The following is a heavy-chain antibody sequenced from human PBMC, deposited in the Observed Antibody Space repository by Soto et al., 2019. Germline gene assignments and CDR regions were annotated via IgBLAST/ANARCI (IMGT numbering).Heavy chain of an antibody. CDR1: GGSISSGGYY. J-gene: IGHJ4*02. D-gene: IGHD3-3*01. V-gene: IGHV4-31*03. CDR3: ARDFARRYFDY. Sequence: PSETLSLTCTVPGGSISSGGYYWSWIRQHPGKGLEWIGYIYYSGSTYYNPSLKSRVTISVDTSKNQFSLKLSSVTAADTAVYYCARDFARRYFDYWGQGTLVTVSS. CDR2: IYYSGST.